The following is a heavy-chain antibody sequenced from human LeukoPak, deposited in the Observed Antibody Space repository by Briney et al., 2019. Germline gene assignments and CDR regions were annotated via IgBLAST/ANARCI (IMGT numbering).Heavy chain of an antibody. CDR1: GFTFGDYA. CDR2: IRSKAYGGTT. CDR3: TRFLRWYPYYFDY. D-gene: IGHD4-23*01. J-gene: IGHJ4*02. V-gene: IGHV3-49*04. Sequence: GGSLRLSCTASGFTFGDYAMSWVRQAPGKGLEWVGFIRSKAYGGTTEYAASVKGRFTISRDDSKSIAYLQMNSLKTEDTAVYYCTRFLRWYPYYFDYWGQGTLVTVSS.